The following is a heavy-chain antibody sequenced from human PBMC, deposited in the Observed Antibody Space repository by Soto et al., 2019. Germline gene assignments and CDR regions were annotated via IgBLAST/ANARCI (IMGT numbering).Heavy chain of an antibody. CDR2: IYYSGST. J-gene: IGHJ6*02. CDR1: GGSISSGDYY. Sequence: ASETLSLTCTVSGGSISSGDYYWSWIRQPPGKGLEWIGYIYYSGSTYYNPSLKSRVTISVDTSKNQFSLKLSSVTAADTAVYYCARGRLYYDFWSGSSRPPGMDVWGQGTTVTVSS. D-gene: IGHD3-3*01. CDR3: ARGRLYYDFWSGSSRPPGMDV. V-gene: IGHV4-30-4*01.